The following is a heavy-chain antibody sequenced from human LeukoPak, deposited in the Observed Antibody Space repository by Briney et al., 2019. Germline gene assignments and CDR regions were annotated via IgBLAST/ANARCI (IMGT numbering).Heavy chain of an antibody. CDR2: INSNGDDT. CDR3: ARDPGRSPDY. Sequence: GGSLRLSCAASGFTFSSYAMSWVRQAPGKGLEYVSAINSNGDDTYYVNSVKGRFTISRDNSKNTLYLQMGSLRTEDMAVYYCARDPGRSPDYWGRGTLVTVSS. V-gene: IGHV3-64*01. J-gene: IGHJ4*02. CDR1: GFTFSSYA. D-gene: IGHD1-26*01.